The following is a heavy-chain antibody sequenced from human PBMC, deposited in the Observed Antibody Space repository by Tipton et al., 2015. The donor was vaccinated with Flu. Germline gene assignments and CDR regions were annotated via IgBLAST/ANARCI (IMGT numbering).Heavy chain of an antibody. V-gene: IGHV4-38-2*01. CDR1: GYSISSGYF. CDR3: ARGVGRFSSNLDY. CDR2: IYHSGSP. J-gene: IGHJ4*02. Sequence: GLVKPSETLSLTCAVSGYSISSGYFWGWIRQPPGKRLEWLGTIYHSGSPYYNPSLKSRGTISVDTSENQFSLKLSSVTAADTAIYYCARGVGRFSSNLDYWGQGTLVTVSS. D-gene: IGHD2-8*01.